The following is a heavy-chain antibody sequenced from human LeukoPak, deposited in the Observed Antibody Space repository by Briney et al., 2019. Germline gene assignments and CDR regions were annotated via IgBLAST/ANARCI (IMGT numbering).Heavy chain of an antibody. J-gene: IGHJ4*02. D-gene: IGHD3-10*01. CDR2: INSNSGDT. CDR3: ARDSEVRGVIWFFEH. CDR1: GYTFSGYY. V-gene: IGHV1-2*02. Sequence: ASVKVSCKASGYTFSGYYMHWVRRAPGQGLDYMGWINSNSGDTTYAQKFQDRVSMTGDTSINTVYMELTSLRSDDTAVYYCARDSEVRGVIWFFEHWGEGTLVTVSS.